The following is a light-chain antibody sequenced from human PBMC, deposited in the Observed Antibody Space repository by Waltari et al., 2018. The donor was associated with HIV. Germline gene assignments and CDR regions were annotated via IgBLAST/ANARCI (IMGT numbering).Light chain of an antibody. CDR3: QVWDANTDVV. Sequence: SYVLTQTPSVSVAPGKTATLTCQGSDIGTRSVPWYRQKPGQAPVLVIYYDGERPSGIAERFSGSNSGNTATLTISRVGVGDEADYYCQVWDANTDVVFGTGTKLTVL. CDR1: DIGTRS. J-gene: IGLJ2*01. V-gene: IGLV3-21*04. CDR2: YDG.